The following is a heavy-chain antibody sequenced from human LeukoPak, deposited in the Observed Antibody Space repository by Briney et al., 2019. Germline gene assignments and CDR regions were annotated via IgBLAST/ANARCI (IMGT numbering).Heavy chain of an antibody. J-gene: IGHJ6*04. Sequence: AASVKVSCKASGGTFSSYAISWVRQAPGQGPEWMGGIIPIFGTANYAQKFQGRVTITADESTSTAYMELSSLRSEDTAVYYCARAMVRGDTNGVLDVWGKGTTVTVSS. CDR1: GGTFSSYA. D-gene: IGHD3-10*01. V-gene: IGHV1-69*13. CDR2: IIPIFGTA. CDR3: ARAMVRGDTNGVLDV.